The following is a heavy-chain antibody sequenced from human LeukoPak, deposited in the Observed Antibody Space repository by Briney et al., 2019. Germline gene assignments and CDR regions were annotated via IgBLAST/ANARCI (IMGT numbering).Heavy chain of an antibody. Sequence: SETLSLTCTVSGGSITSGGYFWTWIRQHPGKGLEWIGYIYHTGSTYYIPSLKSRLTISMDTSKNHFSLRLSSVTAADTAVYYCARDSVTAAGLDSWGQGTLVTVSP. CDR2: IYHTGST. CDR1: GGSITSGGYF. J-gene: IGHJ4*02. D-gene: IGHD2-21*02. CDR3: ARDSVTAAGLDS. V-gene: IGHV4-31*03.